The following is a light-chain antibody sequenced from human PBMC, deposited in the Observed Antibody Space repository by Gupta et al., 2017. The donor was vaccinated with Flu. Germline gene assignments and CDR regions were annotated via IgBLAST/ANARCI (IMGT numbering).Light chain of an antibody. J-gene: IGKJ2*01. CDR2: GAS. Sequence: ATLSASPGERATLSCRASQSVNSNLAWYQQRLGQAPRLLIYGASTRATGIPARFSGSGSGTEFTLTISSLQSEDFAVYYCQQYNNWPLYTFGQGTKLEIK. CDR3: QQYNNWPLYT. V-gene: IGKV3-15*01. CDR1: QSVNSN.